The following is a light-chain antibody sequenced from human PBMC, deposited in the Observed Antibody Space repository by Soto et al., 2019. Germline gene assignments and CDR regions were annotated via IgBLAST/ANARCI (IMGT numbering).Light chain of an antibody. CDR3: QQYNDWPLT. V-gene: IGKV3-15*01. J-gene: IGKJ1*01. CDR1: QSVRSN. Sequence: EIVMTQSPVTLSVSPGERATLSCRASQSVRSNLAWYQQKPGQAPSFLIYGAFTRATGIPTRFSGTGSGTEFTLTISSLQSEDFALYYCQQYNDWPLTFGQGTKVDIK. CDR2: GAF.